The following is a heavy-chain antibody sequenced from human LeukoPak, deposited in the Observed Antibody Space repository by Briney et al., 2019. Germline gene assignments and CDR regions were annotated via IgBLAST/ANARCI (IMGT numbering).Heavy chain of an antibody. Sequence: SETLSLTCTVSSGSISTYYWSWIRQPPGKGLESIGYTYYSGYTNYNPSLKSRVTMSVDTSKNQFSLNLSSVTAADTAVYYCARDPGTYYDTSGHYYRFFDYWGQGILVTVSS. D-gene: IGHD3-22*01. CDR2: TYYSGYT. V-gene: IGHV4-59*01. CDR1: SGSISTYY. CDR3: ARDPGTYYDTSGHYYRFFDY. J-gene: IGHJ4*02.